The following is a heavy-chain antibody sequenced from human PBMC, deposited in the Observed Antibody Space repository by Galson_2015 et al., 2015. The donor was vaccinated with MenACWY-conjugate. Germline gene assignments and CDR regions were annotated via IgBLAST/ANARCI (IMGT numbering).Heavy chain of an antibody. J-gene: IGHJ3*01. D-gene: IGHD6-19*01. CDR2: INSHGGST. CDR3: AREWYSSGNDGFDL. V-gene: IGHV3-64*02. Sequence: SLRLSCAASGFIFSYYTMHWVRQAPGKGLEYVSGINSHGGSTYYADSVKGRFTVSRDNSKNTLFLQMGSLRAEDMAVYYCAREWYSSGNDGFDLWGQGRMVTVSS. CDR1: GFIFSYYT.